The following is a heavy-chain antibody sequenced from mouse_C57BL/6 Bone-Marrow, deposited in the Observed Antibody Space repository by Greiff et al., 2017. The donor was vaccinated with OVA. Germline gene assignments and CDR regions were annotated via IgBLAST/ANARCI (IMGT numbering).Heavy chain of an antibody. J-gene: IGHJ2*01. CDR3: ARLPCFDY. V-gene: IGHV5-15*01. Sequence: EVKLVESGGGLVQPGGSLKLSCAASGFTFSDYGMAWVRQAPRKGPEWVAFISNLAYSIYYADTVTGRFTISRENAKHTLYLEMSSLRSEDTAMYYCARLPCFDYWGQGTTLTVSS. CDR2: ISNLAYSI. CDR1: GFTFSDYG.